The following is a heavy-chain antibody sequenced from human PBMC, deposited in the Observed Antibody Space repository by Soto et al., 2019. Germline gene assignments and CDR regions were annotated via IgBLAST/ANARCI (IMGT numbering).Heavy chain of an antibody. CDR2: ISGSGGST. Sequence: EVQLLESGGGLVQPGGSLRLSCAASGFTFSSYAMSWVRQAPGKGLEWVSAISGSGGSTYYADSVKGRFTISRDNSKNTLYLQMNSLRAEDTAVYYCARDPRGYCSSTSCYTEYSSSWYKGYWGQGTLVTVSS. V-gene: IGHV3-23*01. CDR1: GFTFSSYA. D-gene: IGHD2-2*02. CDR3: ARDPRGYCSSTSCYTEYSSSWYKGY. J-gene: IGHJ4*02.